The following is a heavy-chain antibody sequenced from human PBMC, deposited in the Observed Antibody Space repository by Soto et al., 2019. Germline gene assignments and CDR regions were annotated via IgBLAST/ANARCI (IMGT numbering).Heavy chain of an antibody. Sequence: ASVKVSCKASGYTFTSYDINWVRQATGQGLEWMGWMNPNSGNTGYAQKFLGRVTMTMDSSTSTVFMELTSLRSADTAVYYCARGGHIAVVTDSFDSWGQGTLVTVSS. CDR3: ARGGHIAVVTDSFDS. J-gene: IGHJ4*02. V-gene: IGHV1-8*01. D-gene: IGHD2-21*02. CDR1: GYTFTSYD. CDR2: MNPNSGNT.